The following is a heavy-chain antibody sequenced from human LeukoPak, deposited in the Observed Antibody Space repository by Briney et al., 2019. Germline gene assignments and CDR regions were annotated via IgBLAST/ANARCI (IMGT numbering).Heavy chain of an antibody. V-gene: IGHV3-23*01. D-gene: IGHD3-22*01. J-gene: IGHJ4*02. CDR1: GFTFSSYA. Sequence: GGSLRLSCAASGFTFSSYAMSWVRQAPGKGLEWVSAIGGSGGSTYYADSVKGRFTISRDNSKNTLYLQMNSLRAEDTAVYYCAKVRETYYYDSSGYTAFDYWGQGTLVTVSS. CDR2: IGGSGGST. CDR3: AKVRETYYYDSSGYTAFDY.